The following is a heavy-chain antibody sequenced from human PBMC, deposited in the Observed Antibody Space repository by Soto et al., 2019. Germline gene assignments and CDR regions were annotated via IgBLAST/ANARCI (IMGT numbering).Heavy chain of an antibody. V-gene: IGHV4-30-2*06. Sequence: QVQLQESGPGLLKPSQTLSLTCAVSGASVSDAGHSWNWIRQSPGNGLEWIGYIYHTGTTFYNLSLRSRVTMTLDKSNNHFSLTLRSVTAADTAIYYCARDASRAPVTPDVFYVWGRGTLVTVSS. J-gene: IGHJ3*01. CDR1: GASVSDAGHS. CDR2: IYHTGTT. CDR3: ARDASRAPVTPDVFYV. D-gene: IGHD4-17*01.